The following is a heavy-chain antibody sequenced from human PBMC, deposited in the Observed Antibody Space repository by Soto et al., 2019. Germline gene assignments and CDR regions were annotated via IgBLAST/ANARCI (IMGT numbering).Heavy chain of an antibody. CDR2: ISGSGGRT. J-gene: IGHJ4*02. CDR3: AKRGRGAVAYDY. Sequence: VQLLESGGGLVQPGGSLRLSCAASGFTFSSYDMSWVRQAPGQGLEWVSVISGSGGRTYSADSGKGRFTISRDNSKNTLYLQMNSLRAEDTAVYYCAKRGRGAVAYDYWGQGTLVTVSS. V-gene: IGHV3-23*01. CDR1: GFTFSSYD. D-gene: IGHD3-16*01.